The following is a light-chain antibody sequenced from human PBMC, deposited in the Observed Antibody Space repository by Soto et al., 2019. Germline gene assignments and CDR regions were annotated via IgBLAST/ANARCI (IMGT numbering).Light chain of an antibody. J-gene: IGKJ1*01. CDR3: QQYRT. CDR1: QSVSSY. V-gene: IGKV3-11*01. Sequence: IVLTQSPATLSLSPLEIATLSCRASQSVSSYLAWYQQKPGQAPRLLIYEASSRATGIPDRFSGSGSGTDFTLTISRLEPEDFAVYYCQQYRTFGQGTKVDI. CDR2: EAS.